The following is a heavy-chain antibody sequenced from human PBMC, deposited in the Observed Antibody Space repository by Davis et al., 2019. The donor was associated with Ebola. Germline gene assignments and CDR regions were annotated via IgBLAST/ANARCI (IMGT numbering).Heavy chain of an antibody. D-gene: IGHD2-2*01. Sequence: GGSLRLSCAASGFTFSSYWMSWVRQAPGKGLEWVSSISSSSSYIYYADSVKGRFTISRDNAKNSLYLQMNSLRAEDTAVYYCAREDQLLMDLWFDPWGQGTLVTVSS. V-gene: IGHV3-21*01. CDR2: ISSSSSYI. CDR3: AREDQLLMDLWFDP. CDR1: GFTFSSYW. J-gene: IGHJ5*02.